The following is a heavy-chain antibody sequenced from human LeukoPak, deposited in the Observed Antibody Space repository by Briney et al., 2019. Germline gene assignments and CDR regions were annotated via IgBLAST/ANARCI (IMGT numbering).Heavy chain of an antibody. CDR2: IYYSGST. D-gene: IGHD6-13*01. J-gene: IGHJ6*03. V-gene: IGHV4-59*01. Sequence: PSETLSLTCTVSGGSISSYYWSWIRQPPGKGLEWIGYIYYSGSTNYNPSLKSRVPISVDTSKNQFSLKLSSVTAADTAVYYCARAPQQLVPPYYYYMDVWGKGTTVTVSS. CDR3: ARAPQQLVPPYYYYMDV. CDR1: GGSISSYY.